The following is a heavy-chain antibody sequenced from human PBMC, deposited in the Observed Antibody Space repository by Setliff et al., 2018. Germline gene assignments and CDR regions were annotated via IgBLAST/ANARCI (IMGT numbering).Heavy chain of an antibody. D-gene: IGHD6-19*01. Sequence: SEPLSLTCSVSGPSVNTCYWSWIRQSPVKGLEWIGYIYRAGATYYNPALKSRVTISLDTSKNQFSLNLTSVTAADTAVYYCARASSGWYSAYYYYMDVWGKVTTVTVSS. CDR1: GPSVNTCY. CDR2: IYRAGAT. J-gene: IGHJ6*03. CDR3: ARASSGWYSAYYYYMDV. V-gene: IGHV4-59*08.